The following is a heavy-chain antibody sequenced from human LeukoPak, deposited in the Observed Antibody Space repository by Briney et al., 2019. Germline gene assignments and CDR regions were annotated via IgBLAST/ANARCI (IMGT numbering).Heavy chain of an antibody. J-gene: IGHJ4*02. Sequence: GGSLRLSCAASGFTFSSYSMNWVRQAPGKGLEWVSYISSSSSTIYYADSVKGRFTTSRDNAKNSLYLQMNSLRAEDTAVYYCARDMVAARPGYFDYWGQGTLVTVSS. CDR2: ISSSSSTI. CDR1: GFTFSSYS. V-gene: IGHV3-48*01. CDR3: ARDMVAARPGYFDY. D-gene: IGHD6-6*01.